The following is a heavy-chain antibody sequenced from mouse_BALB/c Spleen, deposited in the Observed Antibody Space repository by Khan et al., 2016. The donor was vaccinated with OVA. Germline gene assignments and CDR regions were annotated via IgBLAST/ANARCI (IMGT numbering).Heavy chain of an antibody. CDR3: ARENDYGRTCYAMDY. V-gene: IGHV1S41*01. Sequence: DLVKPGASVKLSCKASGYTFTSYWINWIKQRPGQGLEWIGRIAPGSGSSSYNEMFKGKATLTLDTSSSTAYIQLRRLSSEDSAVFFCARENDYGRTCYAMDYGGKGTSVNGSS. J-gene: IGHJ4*01. CDR1: GYTFTSYW. D-gene: IGHD1-1*01. CDR2: IAPGSGSS.